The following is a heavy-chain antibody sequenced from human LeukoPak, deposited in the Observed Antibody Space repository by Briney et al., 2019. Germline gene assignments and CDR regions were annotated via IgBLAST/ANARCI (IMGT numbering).Heavy chain of an antibody. CDR3: ARGSGSGWPLDR. D-gene: IGHD6-19*01. V-gene: IGHV3-53*01. CDR1: GVIVSRNF. CDR2: MYAGGTT. J-gene: IGHJ5*02. Sequence: GGSLRLSCAASGVIVSRNFMRWVRQVPGKGLQWVAIMYAGGTTDYSGSVRGRFHISRDSSNNTLSLQINSLRAEDTAVYYCARGSGSGWPLDRWGQGALVTVSS.